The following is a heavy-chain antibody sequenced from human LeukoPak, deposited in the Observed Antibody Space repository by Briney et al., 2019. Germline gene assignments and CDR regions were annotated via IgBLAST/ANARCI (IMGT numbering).Heavy chain of an antibody. CDR1: GFTFSSYA. CDR3: AKGTPARYCSSTSCYYPYYYYMDV. D-gene: IGHD2-2*01. CDR2: ISGSGGST. J-gene: IGHJ6*03. V-gene: IGHV3-23*01. Sequence: GGSLRLSCSASGFTFSSYAMSWVRQAPGKGLEWVSAISGSGGSTYYADSVKGWFTISRDNPKNTLYLQMNSLRAEDTAVYYCAKGTPARYCSSTSCYYPYYYYMDVWGKGTTVTVSS.